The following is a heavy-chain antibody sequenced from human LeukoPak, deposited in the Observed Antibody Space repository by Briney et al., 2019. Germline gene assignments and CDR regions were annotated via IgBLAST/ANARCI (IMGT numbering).Heavy chain of an antibody. CDR1: GGTFSSYA. Sequence: SVKVSCKASGGTFSSYAISWVRQAPGQGLEWMGGIIPIFGTANYAQKFQGRVTITTDESTSTAYMELSSLRHEDTAVYYCARARERYCSSTSCHARLELVPNWFDPWGQGTLVTVSS. CDR2: IIPIFGTA. CDR3: ARARERYCSSTSCHARLELVPNWFDP. J-gene: IGHJ5*02. D-gene: IGHD2-2*01. V-gene: IGHV1-69*05.